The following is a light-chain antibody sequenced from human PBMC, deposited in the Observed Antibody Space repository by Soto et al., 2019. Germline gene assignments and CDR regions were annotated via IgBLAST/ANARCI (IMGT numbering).Light chain of an antibody. CDR2: DAS. CDR3: QHRWT. Sequence: EIVLTQSPATLSLSPGERATLSCRASQSVSSYLAWYQQKPGQAPRLLIYDASNRATGIPARFSGSGSGTDFSLTISSLEPEDFAVYSWQHRWTFGQGTKVEIK. CDR1: QSVSSY. V-gene: IGKV3-11*01. J-gene: IGKJ1*01.